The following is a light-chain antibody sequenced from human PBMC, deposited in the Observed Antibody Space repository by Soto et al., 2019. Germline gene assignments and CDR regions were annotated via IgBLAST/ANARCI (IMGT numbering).Light chain of an antibody. V-gene: IGKV3-15*01. CDR3: QQYHTLPA. CDR1: QSVFSS. J-gene: IGKJ4*02. Sequence: EIVMTQSPATLSVSPGERVTLSCRASQSVFSSLAWYQQKPGQAPRLLIYGAATRATGIPARFSGSGSGTDFTLTISSLQSEDFAVYFCQQYHTLPAFGRWTMVEIK. CDR2: GAA.